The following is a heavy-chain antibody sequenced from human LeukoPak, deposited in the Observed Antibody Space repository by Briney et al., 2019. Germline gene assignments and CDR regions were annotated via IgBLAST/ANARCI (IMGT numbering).Heavy chain of an antibody. Sequence: PGGSLGLSCAASGFTFSSYWMSWVRQAPGKGLEWVANIKQDGSEKYYVDSVKGRFTISRDNAKNSLYLQMNSLRAEDTAVYYCARSGNIAVAGVDYWGQGTLVTVSS. CDR1: GFTFSSYW. J-gene: IGHJ4*02. CDR2: IKQDGSEK. D-gene: IGHD6-19*01. CDR3: ARSGNIAVAGVDY. V-gene: IGHV3-7*01.